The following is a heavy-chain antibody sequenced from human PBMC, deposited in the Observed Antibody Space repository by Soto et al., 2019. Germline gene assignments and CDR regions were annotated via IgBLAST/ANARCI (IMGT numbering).Heavy chain of an antibody. CDR2: IGSTGTTT. D-gene: IGHD3-9*01. Sequence: QLLGSGGGLVQPGGSLRLSCEASGFTFNIYAMTWVRQAPGKGLEWVSNIGSTGTTTYYADSVKGRFAISRDNSKISLYLQMNSLRAEDTAVYSCATVARYDDFDVWCQGTMVTVSS. CDR1: GFTFNIYA. V-gene: IGHV3-23*01. CDR3: ATVARYDDFDV. J-gene: IGHJ3*01.